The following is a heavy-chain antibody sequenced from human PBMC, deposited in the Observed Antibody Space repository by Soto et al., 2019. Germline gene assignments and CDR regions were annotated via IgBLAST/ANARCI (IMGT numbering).Heavy chain of an antibody. CDR3: VRLIGNSWLDF. D-gene: IGHD1-26*01. V-gene: IGHV6-1*01. Sequence: QVQLQQSEPGLVKPSQTLSLTCAISGDSVSSSSVTWNWIRQSPSRGLEWLGRTYYRSKWYNDYSEAVKSRITINPDTSENQFSLHLNSVTPEDTAFYYCVRLIGNSWLDFWGQGTLVTVSS. CDR1: GDSVSSSSVT. J-gene: IGHJ5*01. CDR2: TYYRSKWYN.